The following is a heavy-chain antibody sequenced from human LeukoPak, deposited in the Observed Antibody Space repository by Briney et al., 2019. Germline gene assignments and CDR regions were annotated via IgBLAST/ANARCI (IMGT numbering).Heavy chain of an antibody. Sequence: GGSLRLSCAASGFTFSSYGMHWVRQAPGKGLEWVAVIWYDGSNKYYADSVKGRFTISRDNSKNTLYLQMNSLRAEDTAVYYCARDLGLERGYYFDYWGQGTLVTVSS. D-gene: IGHD3/OR15-3a*01. V-gene: IGHV3-33*08. CDR3: ARDLGLERGYYFDY. CDR2: IWYDGSNK. CDR1: GFTFSSYG. J-gene: IGHJ4*02.